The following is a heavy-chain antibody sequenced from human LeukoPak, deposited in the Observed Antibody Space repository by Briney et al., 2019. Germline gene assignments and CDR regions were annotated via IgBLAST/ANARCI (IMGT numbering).Heavy chain of an antibody. CDR1: GFTFSSYA. CDR3: AKGGGPYHLPTDY. D-gene: IGHD2-2*01. Sequence: PGGSLRLSCAASGFTFSSYATNWVRQAPGKGLEWVSAITSAGNTYYADSVKGRFTISRDSSKNTLYLQMNSLRSEDTAVYYCAKGGGPYHLPTDYWGQGTLVTVSS. J-gene: IGHJ4*02. CDR2: ITSAGNT. V-gene: IGHV3-23*01.